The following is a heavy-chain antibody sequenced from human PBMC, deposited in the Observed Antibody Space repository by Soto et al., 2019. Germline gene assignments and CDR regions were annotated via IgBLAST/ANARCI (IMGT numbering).Heavy chain of an antibody. D-gene: IGHD1-26*01. CDR2: MNPNSGNT. V-gene: IGHV1-8*01. CDR3: AGEKVGTTGIDF. J-gene: IGHJ4*02. Sequence: QAQLVQSGAEVKKPGASVKVSCKASGYTFTGYDINWVRQATGQGLEWMGWMNPNSGNTGYAQNFHGRVTMTRDNSITTAYMDLTSLRDDDSAVYYCAGEKVGTTGIDFWGQGTLVTVSS. CDR1: GYTFTGYD.